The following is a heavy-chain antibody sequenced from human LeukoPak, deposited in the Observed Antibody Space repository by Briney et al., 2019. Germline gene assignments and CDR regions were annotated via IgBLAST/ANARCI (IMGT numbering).Heavy chain of an antibody. CDR2: ICSGGNT. CDR1: GYSFTSYW. CDR3: ARRYCSGGTCYFFDY. J-gene: IGHJ4*02. Sequence: GESLKISCKGSGYSFTSYWIGWVRQAPGKGLEWVSLICSGGNTYYADSVKGRFTTSRDDSKNTLYLQMNSLRAEDTAVYYCARRYCSGGTCYFFDYWGQGTLVTVSS. V-gene: IGHV3-53*01. D-gene: IGHD2-15*01.